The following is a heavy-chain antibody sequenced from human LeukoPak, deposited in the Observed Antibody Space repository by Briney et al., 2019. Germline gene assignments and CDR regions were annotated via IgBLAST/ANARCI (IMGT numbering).Heavy chain of an antibody. D-gene: IGHD3-22*01. V-gene: IGHV4-34*01. CDR1: GGSFSGYY. J-gene: IGHJ5*02. CDR2: INHSGST. Sequence: SETLSLTCAVYGGSFSGYYWSWIRQPPGKGLGWIGEINHSGSTNYNPSLKSRVTISVDTSKNQFSPKLSSVTAADTAVYYCARCGPYYYDSSGYYPTHSYNWFDPWGQGTLVTVSS. CDR3: ARCGPYYYDSSGYYPTHSYNWFDP.